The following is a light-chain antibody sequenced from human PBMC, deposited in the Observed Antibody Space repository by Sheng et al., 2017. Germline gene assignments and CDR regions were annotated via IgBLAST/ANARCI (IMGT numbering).Light chain of an antibody. Sequence: IQMTQSPPSLSASVGDRVTITCRASQSISTYLNWYRHKPGKAPTLLIYTASTLQSGVPSRFGGSGSGTDFTLTITSLQPEDFATYYCQQSYTTPWTFGQGTTVEIK. J-gene: IGKJ1*01. V-gene: IGKV1-39*01. CDR3: QQSYTTPWT. CDR2: TAS. CDR1: QSISTY.